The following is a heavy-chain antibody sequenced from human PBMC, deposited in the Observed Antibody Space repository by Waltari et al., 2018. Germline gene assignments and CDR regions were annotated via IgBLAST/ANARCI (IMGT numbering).Heavy chain of an antibody. D-gene: IGHD6-19*01. Sequence: EVQLLESGGGLVQPGGSLELSCTASGFNFSSYALIWVRQSPERGLEWVSGISATGVSTYYADSVKGRFTISRDNSKTTLYLQMNSLRAEDTAVYYCAKGLDLFDSWGQGTLVTVSS. V-gene: IGHV3-23*01. CDR2: ISATGVST. CDR1: GFNFSSYA. J-gene: IGHJ4*02. CDR3: AKGLDLFDS.